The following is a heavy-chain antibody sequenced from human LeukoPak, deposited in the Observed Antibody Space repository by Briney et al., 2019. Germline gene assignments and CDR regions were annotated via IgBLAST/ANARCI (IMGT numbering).Heavy chain of an antibody. CDR1: GGSFSGSY. D-gene: IGHD4-17*01. CDR2: IKYSGST. Sequence: PSETLSLTCVVYGGSFSGSYWSWLRQPPGKGLEWIGEIKYSGSTTYNPSLKSRVTISADTSKNQFSLKLSSVTAADTAVYYCARRPTGIDYWGQGTLVTVSS. J-gene: IGHJ4*02. CDR3: ARRPTGIDY. V-gene: IGHV4-34*01.